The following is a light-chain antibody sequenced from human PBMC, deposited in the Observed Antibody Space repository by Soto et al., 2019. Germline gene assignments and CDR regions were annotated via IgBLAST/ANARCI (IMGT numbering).Light chain of an antibody. CDR2: EVS. Sequence: QSALTQPPSVSGSPGQSVTISCTGTSSDVGSYNRVSWYQQPPGTAPKLMIYEVSNRPSGVPDRFSGSKSGNTASLTISGLQAEDEADDYCSSYTSSSTWVFGGGTQLTVL. V-gene: IGLV2-18*02. CDR1: SSDVGSYNR. CDR3: SSYTSSSTWV. J-gene: IGLJ3*02.